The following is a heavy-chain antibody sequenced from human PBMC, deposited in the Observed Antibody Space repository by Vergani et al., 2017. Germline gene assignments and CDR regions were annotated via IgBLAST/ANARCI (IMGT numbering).Heavy chain of an antibody. CDR3: AKDRVDMVRGASPCDY. CDR1: GFPFTSFP. J-gene: IGHJ4*02. D-gene: IGHD3-10*01. Sequence: EVQLLESGGGLVQPGGSLSLPCQASGFPFTSFPMSWFPQAPGKGLDWVSAISGSGGSTYYADSVKGRFTISRDNSKNTLYLQMNSLRAEDTAVYYCAKDRVDMVRGASPCDYWGQGTLVTVSS. CDR2: ISGSGGST. V-gene: IGHV3-23*01.